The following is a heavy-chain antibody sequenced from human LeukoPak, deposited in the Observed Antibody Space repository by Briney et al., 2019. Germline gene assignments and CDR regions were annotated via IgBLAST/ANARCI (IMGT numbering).Heavy chain of an antibody. Sequence: GGSLRLSCAASGFTFSSYSMNWVRQAPGKGLEWVSSISSSSSYIYYADSVKGRFTISRDNAKNSLYLQMNSLRAEDTALYHCAREGFGESYYFDYWGQGTLVTVSS. J-gene: IGHJ4*02. V-gene: IGHV3-21*04. CDR2: ISSSSSYI. CDR3: AREGFGESYYFDY. CDR1: GFTFSSYS. D-gene: IGHD3-10*01.